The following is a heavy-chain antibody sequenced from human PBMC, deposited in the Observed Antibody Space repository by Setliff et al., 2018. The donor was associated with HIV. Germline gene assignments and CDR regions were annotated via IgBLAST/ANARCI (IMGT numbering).Heavy chain of an antibody. V-gene: IGHV4-39*07. CDR3: ARSSGSGSYCFRYGVDV. D-gene: IGHD3-10*01. J-gene: IGHJ6*02. CDR1: GGSISSYY. CDR2: FDYSGST. Sequence: SETLSLTCTVSGGSISSYYWGWIRQPPGKGLEWLGSFDYSGSTCYNPSLQSRVTISVDSSKNQFSLILRSVTAADTAMYYCARSSGSGSYCFRYGVDVWGQGTTVTVSS.